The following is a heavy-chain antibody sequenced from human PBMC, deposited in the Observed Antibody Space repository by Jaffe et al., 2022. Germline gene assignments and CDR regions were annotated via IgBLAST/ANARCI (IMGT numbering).Heavy chain of an antibody. CDR3: ATGPLGYCSSTSCPNWFDP. CDR2: FDPEDGET. V-gene: IGHV1-24*01. D-gene: IGHD2-2*01. CDR1: GYTLTELS. J-gene: IGHJ5*02. Sequence: QVQLVQSGAEVKKPGASVKVSCKVSGYTLTELSMHWVRQAPGKGLEWMGGFDPEDGETIYAQKFQGRVTMTEDTSTDTAYMELSSLRSEDTAVYYCATGPLGYCSSTSCPNWFDPWGQGTLVTVSS.